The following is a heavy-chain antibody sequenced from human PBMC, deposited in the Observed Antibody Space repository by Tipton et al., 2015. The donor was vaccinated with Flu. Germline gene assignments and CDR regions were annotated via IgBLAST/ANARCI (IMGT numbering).Heavy chain of an antibody. Sequence: TLSLTCTVSGGSISSYYWSWIRQPPGKGLEWIGYIYYSGSTNYNPSLKSRVTISVDTSKNQFSLKLSSVTAADTAVYYCARGITSHDAFDIWGQGTMVTVSS. CDR3: ARGITSHDAFDI. V-gene: IGHV4-59*01. CDR2: IYYSGST. J-gene: IGHJ3*02. D-gene: IGHD2-2*01. CDR1: GGSISSYY.